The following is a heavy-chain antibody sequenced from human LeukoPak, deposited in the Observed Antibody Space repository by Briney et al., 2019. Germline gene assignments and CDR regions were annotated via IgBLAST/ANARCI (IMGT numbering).Heavy chain of an antibody. D-gene: IGHD3-22*01. CDR3: ARGWDYYDSSGPTGMDV. CDR2: ISYDGSNK. V-gene: IGHV3-30-3*01. J-gene: IGHJ6*02. Sequence: SGGSLRLSCAASGFTFSSYAMHWVRQAPGKGLEWVAVISYDGSNKYYADSVKGRFTISRDNSKNTLYLQMNSLRAEDTAVYYCARGWDYYDSSGPTGMDVWGQGTTVTVSS. CDR1: GFTFSSYA.